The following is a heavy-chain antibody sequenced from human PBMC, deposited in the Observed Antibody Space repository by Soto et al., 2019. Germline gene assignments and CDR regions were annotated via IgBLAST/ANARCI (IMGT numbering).Heavy chain of an antibody. D-gene: IGHD3-22*01. CDR2: IYYSGST. CDR3: ARAGGYPDYFDY. CDR1: GGSISSGDYY. Sequence: SETLSLTCTVSGGSISSGDYYWSWIRQPPGKGLEWIGYIYYSGSTYYNPSLKSRVTISVDTSKNQFSLKLSSVTAADTAVYYCARAGGYPDYFDYWGQGTLVTVSS. J-gene: IGHJ4*02. V-gene: IGHV4-30-4*01.